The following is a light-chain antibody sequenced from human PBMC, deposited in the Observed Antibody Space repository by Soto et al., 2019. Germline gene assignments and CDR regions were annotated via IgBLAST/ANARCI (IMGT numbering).Light chain of an antibody. V-gene: IGKV3-15*01. J-gene: IGKJ1*01. CDR3: RHYNNWPPET. CDR2: DAS. CDR1: QSVSSR. Sequence: EIVMTQSPATLSVSPGERATLSCRASQSVSSRLAWYQQKRGQAPRLLIYDASTRATGIPARFSGSGSGTEFNLTISSLQSEDFAIYYCRHYNNWPPETFGQGTRVELK.